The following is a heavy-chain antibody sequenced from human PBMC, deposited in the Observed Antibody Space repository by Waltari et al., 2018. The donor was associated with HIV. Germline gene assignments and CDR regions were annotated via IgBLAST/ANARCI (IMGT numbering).Heavy chain of an antibody. D-gene: IGHD3-10*01. J-gene: IGHJ4*02. CDR2: IVPKNGKP. V-gene: IGHV1-24*01. CDR3: VALYNESPLYSGF. CDR1: GYTISDLS. Sequence: QVQLIQSKSEVQRPEASVTVSCKVSGYTISDLSMQWVSQGRAHRLEWMGGIVPKNGKPVFSQLLLCRVSLAEDTLKDTAHLELNRLTSDDTAVYYCVALYNESPLYSGFWGQGTLVTVS.